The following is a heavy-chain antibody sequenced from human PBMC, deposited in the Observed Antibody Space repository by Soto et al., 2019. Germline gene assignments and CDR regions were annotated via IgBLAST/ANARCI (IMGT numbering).Heavy chain of an antibody. J-gene: IGHJ5*02. CDR1: GGSFSGYY. Sequence: SETLSLTCAVYGGSFSGYYWSWIRQPPGKGLEWIGEINHSGSTNYNPSLKSRVTISVDTSKNQFSLKLSSVTAADTAVYYCARASLVPAARWFDPWGQGTLVTVSS. V-gene: IGHV4-34*01. CDR3: ARASLVPAARWFDP. CDR2: INHSGST. D-gene: IGHD2-2*01.